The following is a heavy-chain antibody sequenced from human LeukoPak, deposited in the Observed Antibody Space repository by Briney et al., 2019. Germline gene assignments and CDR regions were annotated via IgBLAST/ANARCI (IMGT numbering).Heavy chain of an antibody. V-gene: IGHV1-2*02. D-gene: IGHD6-6*01. CDR2: INPNTGGT. Sequence: ASVKVSCKPSGYTFTAYYIHWVRQAPGQGLEWMGWINPNTGGTNYAQNFQGRVTVTRDTSIGTAYMVLTRLRSDDTAVYYCARGVVLEGHYYWGQGTLVTVSS. CDR3: ARGVVLEGHYY. J-gene: IGHJ4*02. CDR1: GYTFTAYY.